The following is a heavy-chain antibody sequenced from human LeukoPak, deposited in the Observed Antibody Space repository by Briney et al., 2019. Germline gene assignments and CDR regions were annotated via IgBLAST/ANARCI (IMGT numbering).Heavy chain of an antibody. V-gene: IGHV1-2*02. CDR2: INPNSGGT. CDR3: ARPYGPAARRAGAFDI. D-gene: IGHD6-6*01. Sequence: ASVKVSCKASGYTFTGYYMHWVRQAPGQGLEWMGWINPNSGGTNYAQKFQGRVTMTRDTSISTAYMELSRLRSDDTAVYYCARPYGPAARRAGAFDIWGQGTMVTVSS. CDR1: GYTFTGYY. J-gene: IGHJ3*02.